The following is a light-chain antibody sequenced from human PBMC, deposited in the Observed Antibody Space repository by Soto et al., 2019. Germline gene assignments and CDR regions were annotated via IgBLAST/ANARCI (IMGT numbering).Light chain of an antibody. CDR1: QSVSSY. Sequence: EIVLTQSPATLSLSPGERATLPCRASQSVSSYLAWYQQKPGQAPRLLIYDASNRATGIPARFGGSGSGTDFTLTISSLEPEDFAVYYCQQRSNQITFGQGTRLEIK. CDR3: QQRSNQIT. J-gene: IGKJ5*01. V-gene: IGKV3-11*01. CDR2: DAS.